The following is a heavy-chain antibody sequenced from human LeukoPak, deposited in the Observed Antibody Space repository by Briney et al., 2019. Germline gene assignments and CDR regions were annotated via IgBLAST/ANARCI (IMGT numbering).Heavy chain of an antibody. CDR1: GGSISSSSYY. CDR2: IYYSGST. V-gene: IGHV4-39*07. D-gene: IGHD3-16*02. J-gene: IGHJ4*02. CDR3: ARSPPTGRRLGELSSEYFDY. Sequence: PSETLSLTCTVPGGSISSSSYYWGWIRQPPGKGLEWIGSIYYSGSTYYNPSLKSRVTISVDTSKNQFSLKLSSVTAADTAVYYCARSPPTGRRLGELSSEYFDYWGQGTLVTVSS.